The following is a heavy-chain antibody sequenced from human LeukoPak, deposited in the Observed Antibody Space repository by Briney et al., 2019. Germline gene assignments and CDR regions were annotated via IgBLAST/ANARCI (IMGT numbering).Heavy chain of an antibody. V-gene: IGHV3-49*04. Sequence: GGSLRLSCTASGFTFGDYAVTWVRQAPGKGLEWIGFMRSKTYGGTAEYAASVRGRFTISRDDSKNVGYLQMNSLKTEDTAVYYCSRADWGYVGVSDCWGQGTQVTV. CDR1: GFTFGDYA. D-gene: IGHD1-26*01. CDR2: MRSKTYGGTA. J-gene: IGHJ4*02. CDR3: SRADWGYVGVSDC.